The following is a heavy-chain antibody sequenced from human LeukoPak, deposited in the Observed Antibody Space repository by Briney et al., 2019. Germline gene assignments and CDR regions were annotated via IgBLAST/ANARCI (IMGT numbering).Heavy chain of an antibody. D-gene: IGHD2-15*01. CDR1: GFTFSSYA. CDR2: ISGSGGST. CDR3: AKMGNGIYYFDY. Sequence: GGSLRLSCAASGFTFSSYAMSWVRQAPGKGLEWFSAISGSGGSTYYADSVKGRFTISRDNSKNTLYLQMNSLRAEDTAVYYCAKMGNGIYYFDYWGQGTLVTVSS. V-gene: IGHV3-23*01. J-gene: IGHJ4*02.